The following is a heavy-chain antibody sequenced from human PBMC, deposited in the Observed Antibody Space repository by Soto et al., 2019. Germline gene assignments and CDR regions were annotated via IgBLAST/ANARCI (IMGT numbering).Heavy chain of an antibody. J-gene: IGHJ4*02. D-gene: IGHD3-16*01. CDR2: INPNSGGT. Sequence: ASLKVSCKASGYTFTGYYMHWVRQAPGQGLEWMGWINPNSGGTNYAQKFQGRVTMTRDTSISTAYMELSRLRSDDTAVYYCAREATGGGQIDXWGQGTLVTVSX. V-gene: IGHV1-2*02. CDR3: AREATGGGQIDX. CDR1: GYTFTGYY.